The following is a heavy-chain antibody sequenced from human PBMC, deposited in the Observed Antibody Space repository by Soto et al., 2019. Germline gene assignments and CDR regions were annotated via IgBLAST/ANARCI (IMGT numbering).Heavy chain of an antibody. CDR1: GGTFSSYT. Sequence: QVQLVQSGAEVKKPGSSVKVSCKASGGTFSSYTISWVRQAPGQGLEWMGRIIPILGIANYAQKFQGRVTITADKSTSTAYMELSSLRSEDTAVYYCAREPREGYNWSYWGQGTLVTVSS. V-gene: IGHV1-69*08. CDR3: AREPREGYNWSY. D-gene: IGHD1-1*01. CDR2: IIPILGIA. J-gene: IGHJ4*02.